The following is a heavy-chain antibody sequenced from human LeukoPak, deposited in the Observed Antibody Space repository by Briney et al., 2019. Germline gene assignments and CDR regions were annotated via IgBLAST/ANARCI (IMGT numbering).Heavy chain of an antibody. J-gene: IGHJ4*02. Sequence: PGGSLRLSSAASGFTFSDYYMSWIRQAPGKGLEWVSYISSSSSYTNYADSVKGRFTISRDNAKNSLYLQMNSLRAEDTAVYYCAKGSKGGSGRFTDYWGQGTLVTVSS. CDR3: AKGSKGGSGRFTDY. CDR2: ISSSSSYT. CDR1: GFTFSDYY. D-gene: IGHD3-10*01. V-gene: IGHV3-11*05.